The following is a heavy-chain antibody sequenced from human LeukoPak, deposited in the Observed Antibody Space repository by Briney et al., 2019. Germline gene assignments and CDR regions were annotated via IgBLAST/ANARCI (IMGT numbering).Heavy chain of an antibody. Sequence: MPGGSLRLSCVASGFTFNTYHMNWVRQAPGKGLEWVSFISLSSSNVIYYADSVKGRFTISRDDARNSLYLQMNSLRVEDTAMYYCARDEYDILTPGSYGMDVWGQGTTVTVSS. V-gene: IGHV3-21*05. CDR3: ARDEYDILTPGSYGMDV. D-gene: IGHD3-9*01. CDR1: GFTFNTYH. CDR2: ISLSSSNVI. J-gene: IGHJ6*02.